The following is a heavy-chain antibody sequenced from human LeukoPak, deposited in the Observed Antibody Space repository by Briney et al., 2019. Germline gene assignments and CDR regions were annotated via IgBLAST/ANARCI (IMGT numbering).Heavy chain of an antibody. V-gene: IGHV3-53*01. J-gene: IGHJ4*02. Sequence: GGSLRLSCAASGFTVSSNYMSWVRQAPGKGLEWVSVIYIGGSTYYADSVKGRFTISRDNSKNTLYLQMNSLRAEDTAVYYCARDRIYCSGGSCPSGYFDYWGQGTLVTDSS. D-gene: IGHD2-15*01. CDR3: ARDRIYCSGGSCPSGYFDY. CDR2: IYIGGST. CDR1: GFTVSSNY.